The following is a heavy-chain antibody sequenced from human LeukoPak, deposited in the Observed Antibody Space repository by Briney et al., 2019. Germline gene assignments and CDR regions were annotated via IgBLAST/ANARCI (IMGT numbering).Heavy chain of an antibody. CDR1: GGTFSSYA. CDR3: ASRRVSSSPHYFDY. CDR2: IIPIFGTA. V-gene: IGHV1-69*05. J-gene: IGHJ4*02. D-gene: IGHD6-6*01. Sequence: SVKVSCKASGGTFSSYAISWVRQAPGQGLEWMGGIIPIFGTANYAQKFQGRVTITTDESTSTAYMELSSLGSEDTAVYYCASRRVSSSPHYFDYWGQGTLVTVSS.